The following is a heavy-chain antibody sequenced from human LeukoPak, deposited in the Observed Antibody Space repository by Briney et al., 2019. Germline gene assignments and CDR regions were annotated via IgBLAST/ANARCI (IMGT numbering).Heavy chain of an antibody. CDR3: ARDRDDFWSGYPNLDY. CDR1: GLTFSSYA. V-gene: IGHV3-23*01. Sequence: GGSLRLSCAASGLTFSSYAMSWVCQAPGKGLKWVSVISGNGGSTYYADSVKGRFTISRDNSKNTLYLQMNSLRAEDTAVYYCARDRDDFWSGYPNLDYWGQGTLVTVSS. CDR2: ISGNGGST. J-gene: IGHJ4*02. D-gene: IGHD3-3*01.